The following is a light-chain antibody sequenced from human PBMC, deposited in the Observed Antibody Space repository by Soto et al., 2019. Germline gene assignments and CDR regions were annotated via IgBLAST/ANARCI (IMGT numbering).Light chain of an antibody. CDR3: QQYGSSRT. Sequence: EIVLTXSPCTLSLSXXXXATLSCRASQSVSSSYLAWYQQKPGQAPRLLIYGASSRATGIPDRFSGSGSGTDFTLTISRLEPEDFAVYYCQQYGSSRTFGQGTQVEIK. V-gene: IGKV3-20*01. J-gene: IGKJ1*01. CDR2: GAS. CDR1: QSVSSSY.